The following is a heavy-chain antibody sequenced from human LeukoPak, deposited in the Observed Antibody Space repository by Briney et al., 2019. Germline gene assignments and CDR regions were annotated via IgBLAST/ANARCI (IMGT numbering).Heavy chain of an antibody. V-gene: IGHV4-34*01. CDR1: GGSFSGYY. CDR2: INHSGST. J-gene: IGHJ3*02. Sequence: SETLSLTCAVYGGSFSGYYWSWIRQPPGKGLEWIGEINHSGSTNYNPSLKSRVTISVYTSKNQFSLKLSSVTAADTAVYYCARHGPQYYDFWSGYYRSKDAFDIWGQGTMVTVSS. D-gene: IGHD3-3*01. CDR3: ARHGPQYYDFWSGYYRSKDAFDI.